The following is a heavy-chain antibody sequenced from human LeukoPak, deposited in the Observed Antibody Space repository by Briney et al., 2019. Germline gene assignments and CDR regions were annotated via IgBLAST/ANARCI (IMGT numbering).Heavy chain of an antibody. CDR1: GFSINTNYY. CDR3: ARSWGNLYYFDY. Sequence: SETLSLTCSVSGFSINTNYYWVWVRQPPGRGLEWIGTIFHSGDIFDNPSLRSRVTMSVDTSKNQFMLKLTSVTAADTAVYYCARSWGNLYYFDYWGQGALVTVSS. CDR2: IFHSGDI. J-gene: IGHJ4*02. D-gene: IGHD3-16*01. V-gene: IGHV4-38-2*01.